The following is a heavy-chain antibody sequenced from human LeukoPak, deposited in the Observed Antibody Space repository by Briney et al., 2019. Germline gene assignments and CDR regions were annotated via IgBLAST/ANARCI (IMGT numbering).Heavy chain of an antibody. J-gene: IGHJ5*02. D-gene: IGHD2-15*01. V-gene: IGHV4-30-4*01. CDR2: IYYSGST. Sequence: SETLSLTCTVSGGSISSGDYYWSWIRQPPGKGLEWIGYIYYSGSTYYNPSLKSRVTISVDTSKNQFSLKLSSVTAADTAVYYCTRYCSGSSCYENNWFDPWGQGTLVTVSS. CDR1: GGSISSGDYY. CDR3: TRYCSGSSCYENNWFDP.